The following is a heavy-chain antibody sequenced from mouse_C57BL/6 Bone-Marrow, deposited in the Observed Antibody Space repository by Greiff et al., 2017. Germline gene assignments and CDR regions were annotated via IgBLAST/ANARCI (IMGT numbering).Heavy chain of an antibody. D-gene: IGHD1-1*01. V-gene: IGHV1-52*01. CDR1: GYTFTSYW. J-gene: IGHJ2*01. Sequence: QVQLKQSGAELARPGASVKLSCKASGYTFTSYWMHWVKQRPIQGLEWIGNIDPSDSETHYNQKFKDKATLTVDKSSSTACMQLSSLTSEDSAVYYCARSYYGNYFDYWGQGTTLTVSS. CDR2: IDPSDSET. CDR3: ARSYYGNYFDY.